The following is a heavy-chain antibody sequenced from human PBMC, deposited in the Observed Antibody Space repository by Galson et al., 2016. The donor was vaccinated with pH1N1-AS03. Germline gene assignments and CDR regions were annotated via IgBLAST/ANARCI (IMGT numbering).Heavy chain of an antibody. V-gene: IGHV3-64*01. CDR2: ISGNGVST. D-gene: IGHD4/OR15-4a*01. CDR1: GFTFSSYA. J-gene: IGHJ4*02. CDR3: ARGPVSYANYWFPPPDY. Sequence: SLRLSCAAAGFTFSSYAMFWVRPAPGKGLEYVSAISGNGVSTYYANSVKGKFTISRDNSKNTLYLQMGSLRPEDMAVYYCARGPVSYANYWFPPPDYWGQGTLVTVSS.